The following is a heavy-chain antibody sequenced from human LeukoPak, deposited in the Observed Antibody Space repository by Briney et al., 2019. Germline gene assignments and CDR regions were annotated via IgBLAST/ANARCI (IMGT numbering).Heavy chain of an antibody. CDR1: GFTFSSYS. J-gene: IGHJ6*03. D-gene: IGHD5-18*01. V-gene: IGHV3-48*04. Sequence: GGSLRLSGAASGFTFSSYSMNWFRQAPGKGLEGVSYISSSGSTIYYADSVKGRFTISRDNAKNSLYLQMNSLRAEDTAVYYCARVGDTAMPGLYYYYMDVWGKGTTVTVSS. CDR3: ARVGDTAMPGLYYYYMDV. CDR2: ISSSGSTI.